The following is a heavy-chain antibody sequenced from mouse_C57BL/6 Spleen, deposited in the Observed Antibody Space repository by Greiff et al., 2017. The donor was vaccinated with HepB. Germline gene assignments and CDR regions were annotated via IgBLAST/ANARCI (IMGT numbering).Heavy chain of an antibody. Sequence: EVQVVESEGGLVQPGSSMKLSCTASGFTFSDYYMAWVRQVPEKGLEWVANINYDGSSTYYLDSLKSRFIISRDNAKNILYLQMSSLKSEDTATYYCARGNWDQDYYAMDYWGQGTSVTVSS. CDR3: ARGNWDQDYYAMDY. V-gene: IGHV5-16*01. CDR2: INYDGSST. D-gene: IGHD4-1*01. CDR1: GFTFSDYY. J-gene: IGHJ4*01.